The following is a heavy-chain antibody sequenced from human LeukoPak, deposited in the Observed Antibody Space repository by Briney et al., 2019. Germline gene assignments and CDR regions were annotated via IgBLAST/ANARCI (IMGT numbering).Heavy chain of an antibody. J-gene: IGHJ3*02. CDR3: AKERLLEANDYGGFDAFDI. CDR2: ISGSGGST. V-gene: IGHV3-23*01. CDR1: GFTFNSYA. D-gene: IGHD4-23*01. Sequence: GGSLRLSCAASGFTFNSYAMNWVRQAPGKGLEWVSAISGSGGSTYYADSVKGRFTISRDNSKNTLYLQMNSLRAEDTAVYYCAKERLLEANDYGGFDAFDIWGQGTMVTVSS.